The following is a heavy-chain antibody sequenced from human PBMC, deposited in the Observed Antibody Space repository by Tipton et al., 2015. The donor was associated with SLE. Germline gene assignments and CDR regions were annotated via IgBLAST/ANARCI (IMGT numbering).Heavy chain of an antibody. Sequence: TLSLTCTVSGGSISSHYWSWIRQPPGKGLEWIGYIYYSGSTNYNPSLKSRVTISVDTSKNQFSLKLSSVTAADTAVYYCARGVYDYIWGSYRRVAFGIWGQGTMVTVSS. D-gene: IGHD3-16*02. V-gene: IGHV4-59*11. CDR1: GGSISSHY. CDR3: ARGVYDYIWGSYRRVAFGI. CDR2: IYYSGST. J-gene: IGHJ3*02.